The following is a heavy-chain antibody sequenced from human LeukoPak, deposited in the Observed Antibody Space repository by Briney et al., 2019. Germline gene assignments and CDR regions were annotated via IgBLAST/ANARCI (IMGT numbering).Heavy chain of an antibody. CDR1: GFTFSSYS. CDR3: ARDIGGIVVVPAAIDY. J-gene: IGHJ4*02. V-gene: IGHV3-21*01. CDR2: ISSSSSYI. D-gene: IGHD2-2*01. Sequence: GGSLRLSCAASGFTFSSYSMNWVRQAPGKGLEWVSSISSSSSYIYYADSVKGRFTISRDNAKNSLYLQMNSLRAEDTAVYYCARDIGGIVVVPAAIDYWGQGTLVTVSS.